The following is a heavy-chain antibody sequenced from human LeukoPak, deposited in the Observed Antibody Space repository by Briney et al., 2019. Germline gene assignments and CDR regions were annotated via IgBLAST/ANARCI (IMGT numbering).Heavy chain of an antibody. J-gene: IGHJ4*02. CDR1: GGSISSSSYY. V-gene: IGHV4-39*01. Sequence: SETLSLTCTVSGGSISSSSYYWGWIRQPPGKGLEWIGSIYYSGSTYYNPSLKSRVTISVDTSKNQFSLKLSSVTAADTAVYYCARPTRYSSSSYFEYYFDYWGQGTLVTVSS. D-gene: IGHD6-6*01. CDR2: IYYSGST. CDR3: ARPTRYSSSSYFEYYFDY.